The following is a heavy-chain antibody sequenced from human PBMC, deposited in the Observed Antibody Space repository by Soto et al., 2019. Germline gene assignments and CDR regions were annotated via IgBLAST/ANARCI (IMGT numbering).Heavy chain of an antibody. J-gene: IGHJ4*02. V-gene: IGHV3-33*01. D-gene: IGHD6-19*01. CDR3: ARTLGGWYFDY. Sequence: GGSLRLSCAASGFTFSSYGIHWVRQAPGKGLEWVAVIWYDGSIEYYADSVKGRFTISRDNSNNTLYLQMNSLRAEDTAVYYCARTLGGWYFDYWGQGTLVTVSS. CDR1: GFTFSSYG. CDR2: IWYDGSIE.